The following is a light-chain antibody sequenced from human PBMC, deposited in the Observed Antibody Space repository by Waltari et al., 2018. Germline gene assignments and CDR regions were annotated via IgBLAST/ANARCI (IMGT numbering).Light chain of an antibody. CDR2: QDR. CDR1: KLGDKY. Sequence: SYELTQPPSVSVSPGQTASITCSGNKLGDKYACWYHQKPGQSPVLVIYQDRKRPSGSPERLSGSNSGNTATLTISGTQAMDEADYYCQAWDNSTAVFGGGTKLTVL. J-gene: IGLJ2*01. CDR3: QAWDNSTAV. V-gene: IGLV3-1*01.